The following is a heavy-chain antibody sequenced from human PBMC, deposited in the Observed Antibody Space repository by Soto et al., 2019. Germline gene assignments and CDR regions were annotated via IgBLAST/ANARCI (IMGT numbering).Heavy chain of an antibody. J-gene: IGHJ4*02. CDR3: AKAVVPSY. Sequence: PGGSLRLSCTASGFTFGDYAMSWVRQAPGKGLEWVGFIRSKAYGGTTEYAASVKGRFTISRDDSKSIAYLQMNSLKTEDTAVYYCAKAVVPSYWGQGTLVTVSS. CDR2: IRSKAYGGTT. V-gene: IGHV3-49*04. CDR1: GFTFGDYA. D-gene: IGHD3-16*02.